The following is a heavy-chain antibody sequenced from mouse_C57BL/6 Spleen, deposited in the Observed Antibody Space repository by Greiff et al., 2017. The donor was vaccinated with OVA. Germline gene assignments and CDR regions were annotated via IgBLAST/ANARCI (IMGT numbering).Heavy chain of an antibody. V-gene: IGHV1-82*01. CDR3: ENYDYDVRD. CDR1: GYAFSSSW. J-gene: IGHJ3*01. CDR2: IYPGDGDT. Sequence: VQLQQSGPELVKPGASVTISCKASGYAFSSSWMNWVKQRPGKGLEWIGRIYPGDGDTNYNGKFKGKATLTADKSSSTAYMQLSSLTSEDSAVYFCENYDYDVRDWGKGTLVTVSA. D-gene: IGHD2-4*01.